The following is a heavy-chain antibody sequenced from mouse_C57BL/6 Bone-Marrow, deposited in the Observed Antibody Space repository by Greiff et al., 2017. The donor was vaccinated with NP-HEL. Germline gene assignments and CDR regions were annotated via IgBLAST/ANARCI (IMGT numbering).Heavy chain of an antibody. Sequence: QVQLQQPGAELVKPGASVKLSCKASGYTFTSYWMHWVKQRPGQGLEWIGMIHPNSGSTNYNEKFKSKATLTVDKSSSTAYMQLSSLTSEDSAVYDCARVTTGVGTKDGYFDVWGTGTTVTVSA. CDR2: IHPNSGST. V-gene: IGHV1-64*01. CDR3: ARVTTGVGTKDGYFDV. CDR1: GYTFTSYW. D-gene: IGHD1-1*01. J-gene: IGHJ1*03.